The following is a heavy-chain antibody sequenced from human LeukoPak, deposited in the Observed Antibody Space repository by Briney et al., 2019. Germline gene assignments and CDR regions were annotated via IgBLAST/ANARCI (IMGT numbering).Heavy chain of an antibody. CDR3: AKDHYSSSSWNFDY. CDR1: GFTFDDYA. J-gene: IGHJ4*02. V-gene: IGHV3-9*01. Sequence: PGGSLRLSCAASGFTFDDYAMHWVRQAPGKGLEWVSGISWNSGSIGYADSVKGRFTISRDNAKNSLYLQMNSLRAEDTALYYCAKDHYSSSSWNFDYWGQGTLVTVSS. CDR2: ISWNSGSI. D-gene: IGHD6-13*01.